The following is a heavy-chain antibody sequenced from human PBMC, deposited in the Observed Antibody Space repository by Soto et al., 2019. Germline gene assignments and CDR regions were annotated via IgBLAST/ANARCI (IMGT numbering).Heavy chain of an antibody. CDR2: IIPIFGTA. V-gene: IGHV1-69*01. J-gene: IGHJ4*02. CDR1: GGTFSSYA. Sequence: QVQLVQSGAEVKKPGSSVKVSCKASGGTFSSYAISWVRQAPRQGLEWMGGIIPIFGTANYAQKFQGRVTITADESTSTAYMELSSLRSEDTAVYYCARGGGFHYYGSEDPFSPFDYWGQGTLVTVSS. D-gene: IGHD3-10*01. CDR3: ARGGGFHYYGSEDPFSPFDY.